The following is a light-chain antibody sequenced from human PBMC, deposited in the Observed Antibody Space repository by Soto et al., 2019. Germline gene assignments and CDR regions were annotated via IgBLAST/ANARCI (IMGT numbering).Light chain of an antibody. Sequence: EIVLTQSPATLSLSPGEIATLSCRASQSVSNYLAWYQQKPGQAPRLLIYDASNRATGIPARFSGSGSGTDFTLTISSLDPEDFAVYYCQQRSNWPRLTFGGGNKVEIK. CDR2: DAS. V-gene: IGKV3-11*01. J-gene: IGKJ4*01. CDR1: QSVSNY. CDR3: QQRSNWPRLT.